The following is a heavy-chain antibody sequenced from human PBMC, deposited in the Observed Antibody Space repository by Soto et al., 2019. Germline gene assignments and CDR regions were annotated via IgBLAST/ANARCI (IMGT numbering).Heavy chain of an antibody. Sequence: ASVKVSCKVSGYTLTELSMHWVRQAPGKGLEWMGVFDAEDGAASYAQNFQGRVTMTVDTSTDTAYMEVTSLRSEDTAVYYCATDLFPVFSCSWVTFQPASFCGQRTQVIGSS. CDR1: GYTLTELS. J-gene: IGHJ4*02. V-gene: IGHV1-24*01. D-gene: IGHD2-21*02. CDR3: ATDLFPVFSCSWVTFQPASF. CDR2: FDAEDGAA.